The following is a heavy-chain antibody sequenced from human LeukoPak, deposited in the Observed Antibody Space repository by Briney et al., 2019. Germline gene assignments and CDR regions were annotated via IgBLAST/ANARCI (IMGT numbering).Heavy chain of an antibody. J-gene: IGHJ4*02. Sequence: PGRSLRLSCAASGFTFSSYGMHWVRQAPGKGPEWVAVISYDGSNKYYADSVKGRFTISRDNSKNTLYLQMNSLRAEDTAVYYCAKPRGWFGDHMDFDYWGQGTLVTVSS. CDR2: ISYDGSNK. CDR1: GFTFSSYG. V-gene: IGHV3-30*18. CDR3: AKPRGWFGDHMDFDY. D-gene: IGHD3-10*01.